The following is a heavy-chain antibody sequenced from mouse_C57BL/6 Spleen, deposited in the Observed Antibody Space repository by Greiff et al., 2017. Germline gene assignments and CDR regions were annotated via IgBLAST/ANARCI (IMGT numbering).Heavy chain of an antibody. Sequence: VQLQQSGAELVRPGASVKLSCTASGFNIKDDYMHWVKQRPEQGLEWIGWIDPENGDTEYASKFQGKATITADTSSNTAYLQLSSLTSEDTAVYYCVYYCGSSYVGYFDVWGTGTTVTVSS. CDR1: GFNIKDDY. CDR3: VYYCGSSYVGYFDV. CDR2: IDPENGDT. V-gene: IGHV14-4*01. J-gene: IGHJ1*03. D-gene: IGHD1-1*01.